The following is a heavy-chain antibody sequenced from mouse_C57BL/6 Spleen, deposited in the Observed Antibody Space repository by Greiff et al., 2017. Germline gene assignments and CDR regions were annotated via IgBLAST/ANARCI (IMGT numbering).Heavy chain of an antibody. D-gene: IGHD2-1*01. Sequence: VQRVESGAELVRPGASVTLSCKASGYTFTDYEMHWVKQTPVHGLEWIGAIDPETGGTAYNQKFKGKAILTADKSSSTAYMELRSLTSEDSAVYYCTRRGNSYAMDYWGQGTSVTVSS. CDR3: TRRGNSYAMDY. J-gene: IGHJ4*01. CDR2: IDPETGGT. CDR1: GYTFTDYE. V-gene: IGHV1-15*01.